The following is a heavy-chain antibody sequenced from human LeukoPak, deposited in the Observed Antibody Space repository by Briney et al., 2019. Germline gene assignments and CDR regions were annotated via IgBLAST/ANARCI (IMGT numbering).Heavy chain of an antibody. CDR3: AREGKTLVATKPDWFDP. Sequence: SETLSLTCTVSGGSISSDSYYWGWIRQPPGKGLEWIAHIFYTGSTDYNTSLKGRVTISIDTSKNQFSLNLRSVTAADTAVYYCAREGKTLVATKPDWFDPWGQGTLVTVSS. J-gene: IGHJ5*02. V-gene: IGHV4-39*07. CDR2: IFYTGST. CDR1: GGSISSDSYY. D-gene: IGHD2-15*01.